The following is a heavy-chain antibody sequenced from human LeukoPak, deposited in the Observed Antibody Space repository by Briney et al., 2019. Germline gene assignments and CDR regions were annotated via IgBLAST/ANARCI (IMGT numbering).Heavy chain of an antibody. CDR2: INHSGST. CDR3: ASKGLNWSY. J-gene: IGHJ4*02. Sequence: PSETLSLTCAVYGGSFSGYYWSWIRQPPGKGLEWIGEINHSGSTNYNPPLKSRVTISVDASKNQFSLKLSSVTAADTAVYYCASKGLNWSYWGQGTLVTVSS. CDR1: GGSFSGYY. V-gene: IGHV4-34*01.